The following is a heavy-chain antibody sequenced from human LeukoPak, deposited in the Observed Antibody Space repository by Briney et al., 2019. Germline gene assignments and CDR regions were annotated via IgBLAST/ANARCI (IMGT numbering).Heavy chain of an antibody. D-gene: IGHD3-3*01. CDR3: AKDFQYYDFWSGYFDY. J-gene: IGHJ4*02. CDR1: DHTLNQVA. CDR2: YDPEEGVT. Sequence: GASVKVSCKVSDHTLNQVAIHWVRQAPGKGPEWMGGYDPEEGVTIYAEKFQDRVTMIEDTSTETAYMELSSLRYADTAVYYCAKDFQYYDFWSGYFDYWGQGTLVTVSS. V-gene: IGHV1-24*01.